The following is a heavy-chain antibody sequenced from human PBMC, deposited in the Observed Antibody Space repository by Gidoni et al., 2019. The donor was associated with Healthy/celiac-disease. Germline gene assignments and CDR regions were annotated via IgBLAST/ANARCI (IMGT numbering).Heavy chain of an antibody. CDR1: GGSISSSSYY. CDR2: IYYSGST. Sequence: QLQLQESGPGLVKPSETLSLTCTVSGGSISSSSYYWGWIRQPPGKGLEWIGSIYYSGSTYYNPSLKSRVTISVDTSKNQFSLKLSSVTAADTAVYYCARRLAVAGTKQWGYWGQGTLVTVSS. V-gene: IGHV4-39*01. D-gene: IGHD6-19*01. CDR3: ARRLAVAGTKQWGY. J-gene: IGHJ4*02.